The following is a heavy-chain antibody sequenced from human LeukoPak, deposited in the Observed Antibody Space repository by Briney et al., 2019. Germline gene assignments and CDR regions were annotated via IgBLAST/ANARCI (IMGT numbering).Heavy chain of an antibody. Sequence: GGSLRLSCAASGFTFSSYWMHWVRQAPGKGLVWVSRINSDGSSTNYADSVKGRFTISRDNAKNTLYLQVKSLRAEDTAVYYCARAPSGWGSRDSWGQGTLVTVSS. CDR2: INSDGSST. J-gene: IGHJ4*02. CDR3: ARAPSGWGSRDS. D-gene: IGHD7-27*01. V-gene: IGHV3-74*01. CDR1: GFTFSSYW.